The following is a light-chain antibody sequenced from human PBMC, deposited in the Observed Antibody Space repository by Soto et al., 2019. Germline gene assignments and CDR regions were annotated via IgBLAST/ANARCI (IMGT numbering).Light chain of an antibody. CDR3: QHYNGYRWT. V-gene: IGKV1-5*03. Sequence: DIQMTQSPSTLSASVGDRVTITCRASQSVSNWLAWYQQKPGKAPKILVYKASSLESGVPSRFSGSGSGTEFTLTISSLRPDDFATYYCQHYNGYRWTFGQGTQGGYQ. J-gene: IGKJ1*01. CDR1: QSVSNW. CDR2: KAS.